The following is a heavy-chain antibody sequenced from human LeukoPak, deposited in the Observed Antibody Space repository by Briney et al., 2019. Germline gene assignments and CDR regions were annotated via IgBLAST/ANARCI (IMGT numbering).Heavy chain of an antibody. V-gene: IGHV3-7*01. J-gene: IGHJ4*02. CDR3: ARDDFVGSYYD. CDR1: GFIFSQTW. CDR2: IKGDGSDK. D-gene: IGHD1-26*01. Sequence: PGGSLRLSCAASGFIFSQTWMSWVRQAPGKGLEWVANIKGDGSDKYYVDSVKGRFTISRDNTRNSVYLQMNSLRADDTATYYCARDDFVGSYYDWGQGTLVTVYS.